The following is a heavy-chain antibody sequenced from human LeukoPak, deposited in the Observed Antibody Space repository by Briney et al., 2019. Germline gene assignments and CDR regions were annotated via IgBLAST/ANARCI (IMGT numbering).Heavy chain of an antibody. J-gene: IGHJ4*02. D-gene: IGHD1-26*01. V-gene: IGHV3-23*01. CDR1: GFTFSIYA. CDR2: ISGSGGST. Sequence: GGSLRLSCAASGFTFSIYAMSWVRQAPGKGLEWVSAISGSGGSTYYADSVKGRFTISRDNSKNTLYLQMNSLRAEDTAVYYCAKVKWELLSPIFDYWGQGTLVTVSS. CDR3: AKVKWELLSPIFDY.